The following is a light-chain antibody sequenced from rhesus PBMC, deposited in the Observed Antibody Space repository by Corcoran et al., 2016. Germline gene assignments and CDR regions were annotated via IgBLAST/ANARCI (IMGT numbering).Light chain of an antibody. CDR3: CSYRSGSTFDV. J-gene: IGLJ6*01. CDR1: SSGFISCSD. Sequence: QAALTQPPSVSKSLGQSVTLSCPDTSSGFISCSDVSYYQQHPGKAPRLLIYSVSDRPSGVTDHFSGFKSGSTASLTISGLQAEDEAIYYCCSYRSGSTFDVFGSGTKLTVL. CDR2: SVS. V-gene: IGLV2-26*02.